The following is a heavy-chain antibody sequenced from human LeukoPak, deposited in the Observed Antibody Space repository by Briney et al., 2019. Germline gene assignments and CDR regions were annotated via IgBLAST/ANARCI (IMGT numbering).Heavy chain of an antibody. CDR2: IKQDGSEK. V-gene: IGHV3-7*01. J-gene: IGHJ4*02. CDR1: GFTFSSYW. D-gene: IGHD3-10*01. Sequence: PGGSLRLSCAASGFTFSSYWMSWVRQAPGKGLEWVANIKQDGSEKYYVDSVKGRFTISRDNAKNSLYLQMNSLRAEDTAVYYCARDLEGPMESSLFDYWGQGTLVTVSS. CDR3: ARDLEGPMESSLFDY.